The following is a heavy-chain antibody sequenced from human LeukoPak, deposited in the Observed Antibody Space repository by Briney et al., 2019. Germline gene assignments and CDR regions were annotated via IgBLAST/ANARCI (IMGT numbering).Heavy chain of an antibody. Sequence: SETLSLTCAVFGVSFDGYYWSWIRQPPGKGLEWIGGIYYSGSTYYNPSLKSRVTISVDTSKNQFSLKLSSVTAADTAVYYCARGPTELWYSYFDYWGQGTLVTVSS. V-gene: IGHV4-34*01. CDR1: GVSFDGYY. J-gene: IGHJ4*02. CDR2: IYYSGST. D-gene: IGHD5-18*01. CDR3: ARGPTELWYSYFDY.